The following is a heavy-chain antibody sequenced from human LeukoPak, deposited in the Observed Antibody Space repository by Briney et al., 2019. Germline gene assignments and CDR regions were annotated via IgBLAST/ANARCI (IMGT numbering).Heavy chain of an antibody. D-gene: IGHD3-22*01. CDR2: ISYDGSNK. J-gene: IGHJ3*02. V-gene: IGHV3-30*04. CDR3: AKVAYYYDSSGPSYAFDI. CDR1: GFTFSSYA. Sequence: GGSLRLSSAASGFTFSSYAMHWVRQAPGKGLEWVAVISYDGSNKYYADSVKGRFTISRDNSKNTLYLQMNSLRAEDTAVYYCAKVAYYYDSSGPSYAFDIWGQGAMVTVSS.